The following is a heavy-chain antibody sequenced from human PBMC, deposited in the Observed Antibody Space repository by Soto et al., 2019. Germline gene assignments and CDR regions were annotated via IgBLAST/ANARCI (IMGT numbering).Heavy chain of an antibody. CDR3: ARFNTGSSWY. J-gene: IGHJ2*01. CDR2: IYYSGST. CDR1: VGSISSYY. D-gene: IGHD6-13*01. Sequence: LDTLTLTGAASVGSISSYYWSWIRQPPGKGLEWIGYIYYSGSTNYNPSLKSRVTISVDTSKNQFSLKLSSVTAADTAVYYCARFNTGSSWY. V-gene: IGHV4-59*08.